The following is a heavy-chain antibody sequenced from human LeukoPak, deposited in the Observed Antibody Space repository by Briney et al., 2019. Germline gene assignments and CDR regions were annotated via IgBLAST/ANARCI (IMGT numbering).Heavy chain of an antibody. CDR3: ARDMTTFNRNWFDP. D-gene: IGHD3-16*01. CDR2: VSGYNGDT. Sequence: ASVKVSCKASVYTFSSYGISWVRQAPGQGLEWMGWVSGYNGDTNYAQKFQGRVTMTADTSTSTAYMELSSLRSDDTAVYYCARDMTTFNRNWFDPWGQGTLVTVSS. V-gene: IGHV1-18*01. J-gene: IGHJ5*02. CDR1: VYTFSSYG.